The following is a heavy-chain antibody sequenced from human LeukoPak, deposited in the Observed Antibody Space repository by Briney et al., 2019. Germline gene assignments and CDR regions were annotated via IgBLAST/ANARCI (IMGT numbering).Heavy chain of an antibody. CDR3: ARAQEWTLGGREDY. Sequence: GGSLRLSCAASGFTFDDYAMHWVRQAPGKGLEWVSGISWNSGSIGYADSVKGRFTISRDNAKNSLYLQMNSLRAEDTAVYYCARAQEWTLGGREDYWGQGTLVTVSS. CDR2: ISWNSGSI. D-gene: IGHD3-16*01. J-gene: IGHJ4*02. V-gene: IGHV3-9*01. CDR1: GFTFDDYA.